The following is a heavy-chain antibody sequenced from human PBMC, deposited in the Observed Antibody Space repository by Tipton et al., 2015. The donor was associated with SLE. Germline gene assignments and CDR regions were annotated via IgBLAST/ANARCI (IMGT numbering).Heavy chain of an antibody. CDR3: ARCSGSFPFDY. Sequence: TLSLTCGVSGGSISSGSYYWSWIRQPAGKGLEWIGYISYSGSTNYNPSLKSRVTISVDTSKNQFSLKLSSVTAADTAVYYCARCSGSFPFDYWGQGTLVTVSS. D-gene: IGHD1-26*01. J-gene: IGHJ4*02. CDR1: GGSISSGSYY. V-gene: IGHV4-61*10. CDR2: ISYSGST.